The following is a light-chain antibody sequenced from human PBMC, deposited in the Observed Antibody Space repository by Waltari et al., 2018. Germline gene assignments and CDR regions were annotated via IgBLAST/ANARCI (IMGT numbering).Light chain of an antibody. V-gene: IGLV3-27*01. CDR3: YCAADSNVRV. CDR1: VLAKQY. J-gene: IGLJ2*01. CDR2: KDS. Sequence: SYELTQPSSVSVSPEQTARITCAGDVLAKQYFRWFQQKPGQASVLVIYKDSVRPPGIPDRISGSTSGTTVTLTISGAQVEDEADYYCYCAADSNVRVFGGGTRLTVL.